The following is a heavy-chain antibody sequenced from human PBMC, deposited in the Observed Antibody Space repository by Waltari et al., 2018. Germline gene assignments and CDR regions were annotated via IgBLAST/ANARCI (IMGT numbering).Heavy chain of an antibody. CDR3: ASQRKGSSWKTYYFDY. Sequence: QVQLQESGPGLVKPSQTLSLTCTVSGGSISSGDYYWSWIRQPPGKGLEWIGYIYYSGGTDSNPALKDRGTISVDTSKNQFSLKLSSVTAADTAVYYCASQRKGSSWKTYYFDYWGQGTLVTVSS. CDR2: IYYSGGT. CDR1: GGSISSGDYY. V-gene: IGHV4-30-4*08. J-gene: IGHJ4*02. D-gene: IGHD6-13*01.